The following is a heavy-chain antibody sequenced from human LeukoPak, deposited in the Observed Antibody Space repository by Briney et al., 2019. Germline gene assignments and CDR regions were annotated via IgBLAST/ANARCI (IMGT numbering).Heavy chain of an antibody. J-gene: IGHJ4*02. V-gene: IGHV1-3*01. D-gene: IGHD6-13*01. Sequence: GASVKVSCKASGYTFTSYAMHWVRQAPGQRLEWMGWINAGNGNTKYSQKFQGRVTITRDTSASTAYMELSSLRSEDTAVYYCARALPIAAAGGLDYWGQGTLVTVSS. CDR1: GYTFTSYA. CDR3: ARALPIAAAGGLDY. CDR2: INAGNGNT.